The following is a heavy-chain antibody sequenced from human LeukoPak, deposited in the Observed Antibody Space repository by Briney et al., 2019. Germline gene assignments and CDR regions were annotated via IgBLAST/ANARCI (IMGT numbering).Heavy chain of an antibody. D-gene: IGHD2-15*01. CDR1: GGTFSIYA. J-gene: IGHJ6*02. V-gene: IGHV1-69*01. Sequence: EASVKVSCKASGGTFSIYAISWVRQAPGQGLEWMGGIIPIFGTANYAQKFQGRVTITADESTSTAYMELSSLRSEDTAVYYGARGSRRRDLLLYYYGMDVWGQGTTVTVSS. CDR2: IIPIFGTA. CDR3: ARGSRRRDLLLYYYGMDV.